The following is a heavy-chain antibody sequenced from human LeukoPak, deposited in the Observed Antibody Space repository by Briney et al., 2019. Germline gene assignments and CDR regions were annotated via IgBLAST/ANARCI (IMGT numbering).Heavy chain of an antibody. Sequence: ASVKVSCTASGYTFTSYGISWVRQAPGQGLEWMGWISAYNGNTNYAQKLQGRVTMTTHTSTSTAYTKLSSLRSDDTAVYYCARTGGAMYSGSYYFDYWGQGTLVTVSS. CDR3: ARTGGAMYSGSYYFDY. CDR2: ISAYNGNT. J-gene: IGHJ4*02. CDR1: GYTFTSYG. D-gene: IGHD1-26*01. V-gene: IGHV1-18*04.